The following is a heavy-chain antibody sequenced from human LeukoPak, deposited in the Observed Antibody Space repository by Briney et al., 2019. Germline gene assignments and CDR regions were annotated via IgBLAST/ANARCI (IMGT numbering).Heavy chain of an antibody. CDR3: ARGVYCTNGVCYPHFDY. J-gene: IGHJ4*02. CDR1: GYTFTGYY. V-gene: IGHV1-2*02. Sequence: ASVKVSCKASGYTFTGYYMHWVRQAPGQGLEWMGWINPNSGGTNYAQKFQGRVTMTRDTSISTAYMELSRLRSDDTAVYYCARGVYCTNGVCYPHFDYWGQGTLVTVSS. D-gene: IGHD2-8*01. CDR2: INPNSGGT.